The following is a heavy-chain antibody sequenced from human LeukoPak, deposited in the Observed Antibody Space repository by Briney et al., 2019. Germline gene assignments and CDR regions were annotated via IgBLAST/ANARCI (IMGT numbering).Heavy chain of an antibody. CDR3: ARGRVVPAARHDAFDI. D-gene: IGHD2-2*01. Sequence: PGGSLRLSCAASGFTFSSYGMHWVRQAPGKGLEWVAVISYDGSNKYYADSVKGRFTISRDNAKSTPYLQMNSLRAEDTAVYYCARGRVVPAARHDAFDIWGQGTMVTVSS. J-gene: IGHJ3*02. CDR1: GFTFSSYG. V-gene: IGHV3-30*19. CDR2: ISYDGSNK.